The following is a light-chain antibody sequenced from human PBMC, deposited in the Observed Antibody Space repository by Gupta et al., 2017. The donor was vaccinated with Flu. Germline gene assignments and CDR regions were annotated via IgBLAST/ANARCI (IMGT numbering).Light chain of an antibody. CDR2: EVT. CDR1: STDVGGYNL. J-gene: IGLJ2*01. CDR3: SSFTSSSTLVV. V-gene: IGLV2-14*01. Sequence: GSPGQSITISCTGTSTDVGGYNLVSWYQHHPGRAPKLMIFEVTNRPSGVSNRFSGSKSGNTASLTISGLQAEDEADYYCSSFTSSSTLVVF.